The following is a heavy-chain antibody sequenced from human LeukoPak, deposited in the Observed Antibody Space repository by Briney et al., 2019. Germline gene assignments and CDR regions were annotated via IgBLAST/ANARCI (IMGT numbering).Heavy chain of an antibody. Sequence: GGSLRLSCAASGFTVSSNYMSWVRQAPGKGLEWVSVIYSGGSTYYADSVKGRFTISRDDSKNTLYLQMNSLRAEDTAVYYCARDFADYYDTEWGQGTLVTVSS. CDR3: ARDFADYYDTE. CDR2: IYSGGST. D-gene: IGHD3-22*01. CDR1: GFTVSSNY. V-gene: IGHV3-66*01. J-gene: IGHJ4*02.